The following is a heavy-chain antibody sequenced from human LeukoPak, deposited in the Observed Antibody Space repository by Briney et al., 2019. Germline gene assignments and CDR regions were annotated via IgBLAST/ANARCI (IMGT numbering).Heavy chain of an antibody. CDR2: INSVGGTT. CDR3: ARDNAYMFDY. J-gene: IGHJ4*02. D-gene: IGHD2-2*01. CDR1: GFTFNTYG. V-gene: IGHV3-48*04. Sequence: PGGSLRLSCAASGFTFNTYGMNWFRQALGRGLEWISYINSVGGTTFYADSVKGRFTISRDNANNTLYLEINRLRAEDTAVYYCARDNAYMFDYWGQGTQVTVSS.